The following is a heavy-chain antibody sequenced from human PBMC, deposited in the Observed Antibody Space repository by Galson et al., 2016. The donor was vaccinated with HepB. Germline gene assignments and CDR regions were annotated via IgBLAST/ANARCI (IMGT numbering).Heavy chain of an antibody. D-gene: IGHD5-18*01. Sequence: SETLSLTCTVSGGSVSSGSYYWTWIRQPPGKGLEWIGYFHYTGSINYNPSLKSRVTISVDTSKSQLSLKLNTVTAADTAVYYCAREERSFGSTDWGQGTLVTGSS. CDR2: FHYTGSI. CDR3: AREERSFGSTD. CDR1: GGSVSSGSYY. J-gene: IGHJ4*02. V-gene: IGHV4-61*01.